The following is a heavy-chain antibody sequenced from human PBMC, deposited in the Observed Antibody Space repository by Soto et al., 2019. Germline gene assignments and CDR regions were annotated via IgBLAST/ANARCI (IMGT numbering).Heavy chain of an antibody. CDR1: GGSISSSSYY. CDR3: ARLDSDWHEQASAFDI. Sequence: QLQLQESGPGLVKPSETLSLTCTVSGGSISSSSYYWGWIRQPPGKGLEWIGSIYYSGSTYYNPSLKSRVTISVDTSKNQFSLKLSSVTAADTAVYYCARLDSDWHEQASAFDIWGQGTMVTVSS. V-gene: IGHV4-39*01. D-gene: IGHD1-1*01. CDR2: IYYSGST. J-gene: IGHJ3*02.